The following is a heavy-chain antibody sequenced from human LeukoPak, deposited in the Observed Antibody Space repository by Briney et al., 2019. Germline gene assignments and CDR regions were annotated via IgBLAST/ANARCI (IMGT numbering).Heavy chain of an antibody. Sequence: GGSLRLSCAASGFTVSSNYMSWVRQAPGKGLEWVSVIYSGGSTYYADSVKGRFTISRDNSKNTLYPQMNSLRAEDTAVYYCARIAAAAINWFDPWGQGTLVTVSS. CDR2: IYSGGST. CDR1: GFTVSSNY. D-gene: IGHD6-13*01. CDR3: ARIAAAAINWFDP. J-gene: IGHJ5*02. V-gene: IGHV3-53*01.